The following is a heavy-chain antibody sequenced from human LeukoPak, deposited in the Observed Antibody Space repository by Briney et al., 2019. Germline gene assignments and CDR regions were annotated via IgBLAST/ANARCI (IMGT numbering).Heavy chain of an antibody. D-gene: IGHD3-22*01. Sequence: GGSLRLSCAASGFTFDDYARHWVRHAPGKGREGVSGITWNRDNIGYGDSVKGRFTISRDNVKNVLYLQMTSLRPEDTALYYCAKDLSSAITSALVLDVWGQGTTVIVSS. CDR2: ITWNRDNI. J-gene: IGHJ6*02. V-gene: IGHV3-9*01. CDR3: AKDLSSAITSALVLDV. CDR1: GFTFDDYA.